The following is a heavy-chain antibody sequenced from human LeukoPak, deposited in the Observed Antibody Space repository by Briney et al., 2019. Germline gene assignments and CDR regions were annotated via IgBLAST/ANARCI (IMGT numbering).Heavy chain of an antibody. J-gene: IGHJ2*01. CDR3: ARLRGSSLSYWYFDL. V-gene: IGHV5-51*01. CDR2: IYPGDSDT. D-gene: IGHD6-13*01. CDR1: GYRFTSYW. Sequence: GESLKISCKSSGYRFTSYWIGWVRQMPGKGLEWMGIIYPGDSDTRYSPSFQGQVTISADKSISTAYLQWSSLKASDTAMYYCARLRGSSLSYWYFDLWGRGTLVTVSS.